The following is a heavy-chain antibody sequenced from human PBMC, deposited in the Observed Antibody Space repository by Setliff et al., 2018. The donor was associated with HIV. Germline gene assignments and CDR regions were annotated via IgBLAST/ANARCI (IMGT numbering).Heavy chain of an antibody. J-gene: IGHJ6*03. V-gene: IGHV1-2*02. CDR3: ASEAWTSYRSSSGYYYYYMDV. Sequence: EASVKVSCKASGYTFTGDYIHWVRQAPGQGLEWMGWINPNSGGTNYEQKFQGRVTMTRDTSISTAYMELSRLRSDDTALYYCASEAWTSYRSSSGYYYYYMDVWGKGTTVTVSS. CDR1: GYTFTGDY. D-gene: IGHD6-6*01. CDR2: INPNSGGT.